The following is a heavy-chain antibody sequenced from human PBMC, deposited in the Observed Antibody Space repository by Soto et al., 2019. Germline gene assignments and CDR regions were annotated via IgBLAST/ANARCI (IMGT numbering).Heavy chain of an antibody. D-gene: IGHD3-22*01. Sequence: QVQLHQWGAGLLKPSDTLSLTCAVYGGSFSGYFWTWIRQPPGKGLEWIGEINHSGNTNYSPSPKSRVTLSLDTSKNQFSVKLSSVTAADTAVYYCARGLRDSSGYYHVHYFRPWGQGTLVTVSS. CDR2: INHSGNT. J-gene: IGHJ1*01. V-gene: IGHV4-34*01. CDR3: ARGLRDSSGYYHVHYFRP. CDR1: GGSFSGYF.